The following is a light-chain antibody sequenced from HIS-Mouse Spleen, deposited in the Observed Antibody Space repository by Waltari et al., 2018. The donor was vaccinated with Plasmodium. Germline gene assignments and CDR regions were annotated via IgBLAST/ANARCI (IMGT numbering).Light chain of an antibody. J-gene: IGLJ3*02. CDR3: YSTDSSGNHRV. CDR1: ALPQTY. V-gene: IGLV3-10*01. Sequence: SYALTQPPSVSVSPGQTARLTCSGEALPQTYAYWSQQKSGQAPVLVIYEDSKRPSGIPERFSGSSSGTMATLTISGAQVEDEADYYCYSTDSSGNHRVFGGGTKLTVL. CDR2: EDS.